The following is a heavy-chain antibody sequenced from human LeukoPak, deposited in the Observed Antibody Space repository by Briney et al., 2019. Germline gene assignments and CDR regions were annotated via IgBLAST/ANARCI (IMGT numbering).Heavy chain of an antibody. Sequence: SVKVSCKASGGTFSSYAISWVRQAPGQGLEWMGGIIPIFGTANYAQKFQGRVTITADESTSTAYMELSSLRSEDTAVYYCASDLTGVEYNWFDPWGQGTLVTVSS. V-gene: IGHV1-69*01. CDR2: IIPIFGTA. CDR3: ASDLTGVEYNWFDP. CDR1: GGTFSSYA. D-gene: IGHD7-27*01. J-gene: IGHJ5*02.